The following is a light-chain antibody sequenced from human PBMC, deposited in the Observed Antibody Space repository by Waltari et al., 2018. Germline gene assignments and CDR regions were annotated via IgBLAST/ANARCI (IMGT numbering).Light chain of an antibody. CDR2: EVS. CDR1: SSDVGGHNY. Sequence: QSALTQPPSASGSPGQSVTISCTGTSSDVGGHNYVSWYQQHPGKAPKLMIYEVSKRPSGVTDRFSGSKAGNTASLTVAGLQAEDEADYYCSAYAGSNNVVFGGGTKLTVL. J-gene: IGLJ2*01. V-gene: IGLV2-8*01. CDR3: SAYAGSNNVV.